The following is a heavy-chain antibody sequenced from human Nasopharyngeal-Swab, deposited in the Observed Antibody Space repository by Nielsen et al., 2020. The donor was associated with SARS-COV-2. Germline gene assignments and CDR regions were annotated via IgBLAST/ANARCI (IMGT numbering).Heavy chain of an antibody. D-gene: IGHD6-19*01. CDR3: ATTPPASVAGTGGLYYYYYMDV. Sequence: WIRQPPGKGLEWIGYIYYSGSTNYNPSLKSRVTISVDTSKNQFSLKLSSVTAADTAVYYCATTPPASVAGTGGLYYYYYMDVWGKGTTVTVSS. V-gene: IGHV4-59*01. J-gene: IGHJ6*03. CDR2: IYYSGST.